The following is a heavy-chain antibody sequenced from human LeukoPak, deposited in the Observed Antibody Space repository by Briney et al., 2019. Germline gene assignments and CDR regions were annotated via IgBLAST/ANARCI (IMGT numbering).Heavy chain of an antibody. J-gene: IGHJ4*02. CDR2: ISSSGSTI. D-gene: IGHD3-22*01. CDR3: ARDAVYYDSSGYYYDYFDY. V-gene: IGHV3-48*03. CDR1: GFTFSSYE. Sequence: GGPLRLSCAASGFTFSSYEMNWVRQAPGKGLEWVSYISSSGSTIYYADSVKGRFTISRDNAKNSLYLQMNSLRAEDTAVYYCARDAVYYDSSGYYYDYFDYWGQGTLVTVSS.